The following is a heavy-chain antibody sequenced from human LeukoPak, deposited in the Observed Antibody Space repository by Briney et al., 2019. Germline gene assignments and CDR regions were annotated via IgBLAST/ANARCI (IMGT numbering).Heavy chain of an antibody. CDR3: AKFPLYFWSGYYIDTWFDP. V-gene: IGHV3-30*02. CDR1: GFTFSSYG. Sequence: GGSLRLSCAASGFTFSSYGMHWVRQPPGKGLEWVSFIRYDGSNKYYADSVQGRFTISRDNSKNTLFLQMNSLRAEDTAVYYCAKFPLYFWSGYYIDTWFDPWGQGTLVTVSS. J-gene: IGHJ5*02. CDR2: IRYDGSNK. D-gene: IGHD3-3*01.